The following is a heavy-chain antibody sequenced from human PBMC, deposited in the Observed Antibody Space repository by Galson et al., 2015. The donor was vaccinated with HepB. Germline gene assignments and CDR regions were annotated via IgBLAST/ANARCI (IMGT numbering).Heavy chain of an antibody. Sequence: CAISGDSVSSNSAAWNWIRQSPSRGLEWQGRTYSRSKWYNDYAVSVKSRITINPDTSKNQFSLQPNSVTPEDTAVYYCARGRTRYSSGSFDYWGQGTLVTVSS. V-gene: IGHV6-1*01. J-gene: IGHJ4*02. D-gene: IGHD6-19*01. CDR1: GDSVSSNSAA. CDR3: ARGRTRYSSGSFDY. CDR2: TYSRSKWYN.